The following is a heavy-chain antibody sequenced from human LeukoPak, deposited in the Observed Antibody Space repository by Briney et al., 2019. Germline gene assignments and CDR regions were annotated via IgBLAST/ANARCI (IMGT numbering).Heavy chain of an antibody. V-gene: IGHV1-2*06. Sequence: ASVKVSCKASGYTFTGYYMHWVRQAPGQGLEWMGRINPNTGGTNCAQRFQGRVTMTRDTSISTAYMELSRLRSDDTAVYYCARLQRSSTSLQWGQGTLVTVSS. CDR3: ARLQRSSTSLQ. CDR1: GYTFTGYY. D-gene: IGHD6-13*01. J-gene: IGHJ4*02. CDR2: INPNTGGT.